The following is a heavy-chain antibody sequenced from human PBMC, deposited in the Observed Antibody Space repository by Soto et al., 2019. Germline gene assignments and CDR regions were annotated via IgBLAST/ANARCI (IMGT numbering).Heavy chain of an antibody. CDR2: IKSKTDGGTT. Sequence: PGGSLRLSCAASGFTFSNAWMSWVRQAPGKGLEWVGRIKSKTDGGTTDYAAPVKGRFTISRDDSKNTLYLQMNSLKTEDTAVYYCTTHEYQLLYEGSDAFDIWGQGTMVTVSS. D-gene: IGHD2-2*02. CDR3: TTHEYQLLYEGSDAFDI. J-gene: IGHJ3*02. CDR1: GFTFSNAW. V-gene: IGHV3-15*01.